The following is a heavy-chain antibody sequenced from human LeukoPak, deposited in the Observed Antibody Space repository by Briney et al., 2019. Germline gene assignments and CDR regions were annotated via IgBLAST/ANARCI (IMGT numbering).Heavy chain of an antibody. CDR1: GGSISGYY. CDR3: ARDKPGRTVVTRNYWYFDL. V-gene: IGHV4-59*01. D-gene: IGHD4-23*01. CDR2: IYYSGST. Sequence: PSETLSLTCTVSGGSISGYYWSWIRQPPGKGLEWIGYIYYSGSTNYNPSLKSRVTISVDTSKNQFSLKLSSVTAADTAVYYCARDKPGRTVVTRNYWYFDLWGRGTLVTVSS. J-gene: IGHJ2*01.